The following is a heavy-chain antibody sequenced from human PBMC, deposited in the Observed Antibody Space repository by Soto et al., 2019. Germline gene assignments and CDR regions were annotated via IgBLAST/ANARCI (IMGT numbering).Heavy chain of an antibody. CDR2: IIPIFGTA. V-gene: IGHV1-69*13. Sequence: GASVKVSCKASGGTFSSYAISWVRQAPGQGLEWMGGIIPIFGTANYAQKFQGRVTITADESTSTAYMELSSLRSEDTAVYYCARVPNYDILTGYYNYYGMVVWGQGTTVTVS. CDR1: GGTFSSYA. CDR3: ARVPNYDILTGYYNYYGMVV. J-gene: IGHJ6*02. D-gene: IGHD3-9*01.